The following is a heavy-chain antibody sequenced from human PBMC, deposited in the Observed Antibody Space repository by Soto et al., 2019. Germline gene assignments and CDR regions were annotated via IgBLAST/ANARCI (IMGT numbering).Heavy chain of an antibody. J-gene: IGHJ6*02. CDR1: GFTFTSSA. V-gene: IGHV1-58*01. Sequence: SVKVSCKASGFTFTSSAVQWVRQARGQRLEWIGWIVVGSGNTNYAQKFQERVTITRDMSTSTTYMELSSLRSEDTAVYYCAADKTVPPPFYYYYGMDVWGQGTTVTVSS. CDR3: AADKTVPPPFYYYYGMDV. CDR2: IVVGSGNT. D-gene: IGHD4-17*01.